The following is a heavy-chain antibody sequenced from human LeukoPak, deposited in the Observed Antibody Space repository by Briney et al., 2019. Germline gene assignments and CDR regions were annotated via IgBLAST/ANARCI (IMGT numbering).Heavy chain of an antibody. CDR1: GGSFSGYY. Sequence: SETLSLTCAVYGGSFSGYYWSWIRQPPGKGLEWIGEINHSESTNYNPSLKSRVTISVDTSKNQFSLKLSSVTAADTAVYYCARGRGYDILTGYSYYFDYWGQGTLVTVSS. CDR2: INHSEST. CDR3: ARGRGYDILTGYSYYFDY. J-gene: IGHJ4*02. V-gene: IGHV4-34*01. D-gene: IGHD3-9*01.